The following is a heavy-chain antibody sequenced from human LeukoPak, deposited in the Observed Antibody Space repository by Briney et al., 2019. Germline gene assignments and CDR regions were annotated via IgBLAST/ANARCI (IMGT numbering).Heavy chain of an antibody. V-gene: IGHV1-69*06. CDR2: IIPIFGTA. CDR1: GGTFSSYA. Sequence: SVKVSCKASGGTFSSYAISWVRQAPGQGLEWMGGIIPIFGTANYAQKFQGRVTITADKSTSTAYMELSSLRSEDTAVYYCASDYYDSRTPDVWGKGTTVTVSS. J-gene: IGHJ6*04. D-gene: IGHD3-22*01. CDR3: ASDYYDSRTPDV.